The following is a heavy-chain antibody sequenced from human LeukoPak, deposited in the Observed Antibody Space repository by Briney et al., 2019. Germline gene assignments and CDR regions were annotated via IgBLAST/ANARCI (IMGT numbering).Heavy chain of an antibody. Sequence: SETLSLTCTVSGGSISGSTYYWGWIRQPPGGGLEWIGSFYYRGNTYYNPSLESRVTISVDTSKNQFSLKLSSVTAADTAVYYCARAHALYDSSGYPDYWGRGTLVTVSS. CDR1: GGSISGSTYY. V-gene: IGHV4-39*01. CDR3: ARAHALYDSSGYPDY. D-gene: IGHD3-22*01. J-gene: IGHJ4*02. CDR2: FYYRGNT.